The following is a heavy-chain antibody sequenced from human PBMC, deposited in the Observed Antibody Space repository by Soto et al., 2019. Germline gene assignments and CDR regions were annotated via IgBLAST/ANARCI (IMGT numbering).Heavy chain of an antibody. CDR2: ISGSGGST. V-gene: IGHV3-23*01. CDR1: GFTFSSYA. CDR3: AKDRRGYYYGMDV. Sequence: GGSLRLSCAASGFTFSSYAMSWVRQAPGKGLEWVSAISGSGGSTYYADSVKGRFTISRDNSKDTLYLQMNSLRAEDTAVYYCAKDRRGYYYGMDVWGQGTTVTVSS. J-gene: IGHJ6*02.